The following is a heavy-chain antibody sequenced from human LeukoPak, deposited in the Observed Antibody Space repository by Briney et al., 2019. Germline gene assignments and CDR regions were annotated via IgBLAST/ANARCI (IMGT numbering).Heavy chain of an antibody. CDR2: FDPEDGET. Sequence: GASVKVSCKVSGYTLTELSMHWVRQAPGKGLEWMGGFDPEDGETIYAQKFQGRVTMAEDTSTDTAYMELSSLRSEDTAVYYCATVPYSSGYYGFDYWGQGTLVTVSS. CDR3: ATVPYSSGYYGFDY. D-gene: IGHD3-22*01. CDR1: GYTLTELS. V-gene: IGHV1-24*01. J-gene: IGHJ4*02.